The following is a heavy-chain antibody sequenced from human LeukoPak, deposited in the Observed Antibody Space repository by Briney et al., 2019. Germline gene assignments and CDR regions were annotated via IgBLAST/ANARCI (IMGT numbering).Heavy chain of an antibody. D-gene: IGHD5-24*01. V-gene: IGHV3-23*01. Sequence: PGGSLRLSCTASGFTFSTYAMSWVRQAPGKRLEWVSVISVSAGNAFAADSVRGRFTISRDNSRNTLYLQMNSLRPEDTAIYYCAKIWRPRDRYNSAKVLTYFDLWGRGTLVSVSS. CDR1: GFTFSTYA. CDR3: AKIWRPRDRYNSAKVLTYFDL. J-gene: IGHJ2*01. CDR2: ISVSAGNA.